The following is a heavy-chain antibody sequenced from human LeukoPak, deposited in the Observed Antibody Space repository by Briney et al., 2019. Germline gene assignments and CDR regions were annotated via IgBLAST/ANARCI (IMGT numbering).Heavy chain of an antibody. CDR2: IYYSGST. CDR3: ARHKKPPTTYYDILTGYFPSPYYYYMDV. J-gene: IGHJ6*03. D-gene: IGHD3-9*01. Sequence: PSETLSLTCTVSGGSISSSSYYWGWIRQPPGKGLEWIGSIYYSGSTYYNPSLKSRVTISVDTSKNQFSLKLSSVTAADTAVYYCARHKKPPTTYYDILTGYFPSPYYYYMDVWGKGTTVTISS. V-gene: IGHV4-39*01. CDR1: GGSISSSSYY.